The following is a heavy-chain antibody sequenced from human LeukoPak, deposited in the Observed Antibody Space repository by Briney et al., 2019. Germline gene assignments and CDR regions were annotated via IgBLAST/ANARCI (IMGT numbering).Heavy chain of an antibody. Sequence: GGSLRLSCAASGFTFDNYAMHWVRQAPGKGLEWVSGINWNGGSTGYADSVKGRFTISRDNAKNSLYLQMNSLRAEDTAVYYCAELGITMIGGVWGKGTTVTISS. CDR1: GFTFDNYA. V-gene: IGHV3-20*04. CDR3: AELGITMIGGV. J-gene: IGHJ6*04. CDR2: INWNGGST. D-gene: IGHD3-10*02.